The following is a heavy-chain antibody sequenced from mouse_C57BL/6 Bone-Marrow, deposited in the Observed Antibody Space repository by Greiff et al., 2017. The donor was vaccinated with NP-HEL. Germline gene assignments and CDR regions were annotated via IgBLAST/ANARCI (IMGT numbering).Heavy chain of an antibody. Sequence: VMPVESGAELVRPGTSVKMSCKASGYTFTNYWIGWAKQRPGHGLEWIGDIYPGGGYSNYNEKFKGKATLTADKSSSTAYMQFSSLTSEDSAIYYCASHYYGREWYFDVWGTGTTVTVSS. D-gene: IGHD1-1*01. CDR1: GYTFTNYW. CDR2: IYPGGGYS. J-gene: IGHJ1*03. CDR3: ASHYYGREWYFDV. V-gene: IGHV1-63*01.